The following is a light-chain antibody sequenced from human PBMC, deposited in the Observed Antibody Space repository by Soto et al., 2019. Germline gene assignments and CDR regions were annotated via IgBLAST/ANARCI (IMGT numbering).Light chain of an antibody. CDR1: QSVSSN. V-gene: IGKV3-15*01. Sequence: EIVMTQSPATLSVSPGERATLSCRASQSVSSNLAWYQQKPGQAPRLLIYGASTRATGIPARFSGSGSGTEFTLTISSLQSEDFAIYYCQHYNTWPFTFGGGTTVEIK. J-gene: IGKJ4*01. CDR2: GAS. CDR3: QHYNTWPFT.